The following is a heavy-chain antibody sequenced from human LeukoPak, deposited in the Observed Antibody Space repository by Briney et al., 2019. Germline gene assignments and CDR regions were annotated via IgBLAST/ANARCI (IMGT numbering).Heavy chain of an antibody. V-gene: IGHV3-48*01. Sequence: PGGSLRLSCAASGFSFSGYSMNWVRQAPGKGLEWVSYISRSSSTIYYADSVKGRFTIPRDNAKNSLYLQMNSLRAEDTAVYYCARDSGYYGSGSYYWLDYWGQGILVTVSS. CDR3: ARDSGYYGSGSYYWLDY. D-gene: IGHD3-10*01. J-gene: IGHJ4*02. CDR2: ISRSSSTI. CDR1: GFSFSGYS.